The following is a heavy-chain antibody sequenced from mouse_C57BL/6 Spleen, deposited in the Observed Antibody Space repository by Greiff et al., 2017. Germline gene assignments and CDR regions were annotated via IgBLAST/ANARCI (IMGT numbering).Heavy chain of an antibody. D-gene: IGHD1-1*01. CDR2: ISSGSSTI. CDR3: ARRTYYGSSYNAMDY. CDR1: GFTFSDYG. J-gene: IGHJ4*01. Sequence: EVQVVESGGGLVKPGGSLKLSCAASGFTFSDYGMHWVRQAPEKGLEWVAYISSGSSTIYYADTVKGRCTISRDNAKNTLFLQMTSLRSQDTAMYYCARRTYYGSSYNAMDYGGQGTSVTVSS. V-gene: IGHV5-17*01.